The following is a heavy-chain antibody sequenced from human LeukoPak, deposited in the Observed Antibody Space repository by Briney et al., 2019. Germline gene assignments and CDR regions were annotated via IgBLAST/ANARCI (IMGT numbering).Heavy chain of an antibody. CDR2: INHSGST. Sequence: SETLSLTCAVYGGSFSGYYWSWIRQPPEKGLEWIGEINHSGSTNYNPSLKSRVTISVDTSKNQFSLKLNSVTAADTAVYYYARAGYSSSWYVYYYYYMDVWVKGTTVTVSS. D-gene: IGHD6-13*01. J-gene: IGHJ6*03. CDR3: ARAGYSSSWYVYYYYYMDV. CDR1: GGSFSGYY. V-gene: IGHV4-34*01.